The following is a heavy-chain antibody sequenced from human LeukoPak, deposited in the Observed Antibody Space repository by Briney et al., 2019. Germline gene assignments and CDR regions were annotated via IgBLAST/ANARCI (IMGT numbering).Heavy chain of an antibody. CDR1: GFTFSSYS. D-gene: IGHD4-17*01. V-gene: IGHV3-21*01. CDR3: ARERTGDYGDSDDY. J-gene: IGHJ4*02. Sequence: GGSLRLSCAASGFTFSSYSMNWVRQAPGKGLEWVSSISSSSSYIYYADSVKGRFTISRDNAKNTPYLQMNSLRAEDTAVYYCARERTGDYGDSDDYWGQGTLVTVSS. CDR2: ISSSSSYI.